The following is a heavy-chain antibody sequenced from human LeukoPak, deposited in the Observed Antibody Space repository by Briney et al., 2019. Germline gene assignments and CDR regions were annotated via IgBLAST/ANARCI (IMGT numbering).Heavy chain of an antibody. CDR1: GFTVTSNY. V-gene: IGHV3-53*01. CDR3: AKSWYDYFDY. Sequence: PGGSLRLSCAASGFTVTSNYMSWVRQAPGKGLEWVSVIYNDGRTYYADSVKGRFTISRDNSKNTLYLQMNSLRAEDTAVYYCAKSWYDYFDYWGQGTLVTVSS. J-gene: IGHJ4*02. D-gene: IGHD6-13*01. CDR2: IYNDGRT.